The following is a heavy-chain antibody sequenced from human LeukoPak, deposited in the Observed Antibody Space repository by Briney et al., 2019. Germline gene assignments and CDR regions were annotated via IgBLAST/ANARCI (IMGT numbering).Heavy chain of an antibody. V-gene: IGHV1-18*01. CDR3: AREGVLGELSLGPDY. D-gene: IGHD3-16*02. CDR2: ISAYNGNT. Sequence: ASVKVSCKASGCTFTSYGISWVRQAPGQGLEWMGWISAYNGNTNYAQKLQGRVTMTTDTSTSTAYMELRSLRSDDTAVYYCAREGVLGELSLGPDYWGQGTLVTVSS. CDR1: GCTFTSYG. J-gene: IGHJ4*02.